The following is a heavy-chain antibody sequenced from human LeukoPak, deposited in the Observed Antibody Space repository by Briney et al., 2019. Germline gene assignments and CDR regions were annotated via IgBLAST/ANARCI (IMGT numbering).Heavy chain of an antibody. V-gene: IGHV1-2*02. D-gene: IGHD5-12*01. J-gene: IGHJ4*02. CDR2: IMPNSGGT. CDR3: ARGGCSGYDYDC. CDR1: GYIFTGYY. Sequence: ASVKVSCKAAGYIFTGYYMHWVLRAPGQGLEWMGWIMPNSGGTNYAQKFQGRVTMTRDTSISTAYMDLSSLRSDDTAVYYCARGGCSGYDYDCWGQGTLVTVSS.